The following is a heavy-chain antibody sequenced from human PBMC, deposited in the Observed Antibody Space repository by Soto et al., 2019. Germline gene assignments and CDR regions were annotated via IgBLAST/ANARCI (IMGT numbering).Heavy chain of an antibody. D-gene: IGHD5-18*01. CDR2: INAGNGNT. Sequence: QVQLVQSGAEVKKPGASVKVSCKASGYTFTSYAMHWVRQAPGQRLEWMGWINAGNGNTKYSQKFQGRVTITGDTSASTAYMGLSSLRSEDTAVYYCARDPGYSYGYNWGQGTLVTVSS. CDR1: GYTFTSYA. CDR3: ARDPGYSYGYN. J-gene: IGHJ4*02. V-gene: IGHV1-3*01.